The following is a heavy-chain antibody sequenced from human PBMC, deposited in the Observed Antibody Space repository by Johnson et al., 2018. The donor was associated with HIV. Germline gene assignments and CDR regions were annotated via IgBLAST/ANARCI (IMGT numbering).Heavy chain of an antibody. CDR1: GFTVTSDY. D-gene: IGHD1-26*01. V-gene: IGHV3-7*01. Sequence: VQLVESGGGLVQPGGSLRLSCAASGFTVTSDYMSWVRQAPGKGLEWVANIKQDGSEKYYVDSVKGRFTISRDSSKNTLYLQMNSLRAEDTAVYYCAREVGNAGAFDIWGQGTMVTVSS. J-gene: IGHJ3*02. CDR2: IKQDGSEK. CDR3: AREVGNAGAFDI.